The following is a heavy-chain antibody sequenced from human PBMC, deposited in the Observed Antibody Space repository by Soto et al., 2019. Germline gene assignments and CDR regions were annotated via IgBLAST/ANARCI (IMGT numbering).Heavy chain of an antibody. Sequence: QVHLVQSGAEVKKPGASVKVSCKGSGYGFTTYGITWVRQAPGQGLEWMAWISAHNGNTNYAQKLQGRVTVTRDTSTSTAYMELRSLRAGDTAVYYCARGRYGDYWGQGAVVTVSS. J-gene: IGHJ4*02. V-gene: IGHV1-18*01. D-gene: IGHD1-1*01. CDR2: ISAHNGNT. CDR1: GYGFTTYG. CDR3: ARGRYGDY.